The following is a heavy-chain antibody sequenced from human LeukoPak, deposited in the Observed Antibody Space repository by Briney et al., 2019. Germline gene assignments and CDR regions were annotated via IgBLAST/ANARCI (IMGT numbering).Heavy chain of an antibody. J-gene: IGHJ6*02. D-gene: IGHD1-7*01. Sequence: GGSLRLSCAASGFTSSACGMTWVRQAPGKGLEWVSSIGSSGATTYYAGSVRGRFIISRDNSKDTLYLQLNSLRPEDAAIYYCGTTPRAVAQCGLDVWGQGTTVTVSS. CDR2: IGSSGATT. CDR3: GTTPRAVAQCGLDV. CDR1: GFTSSACG. V-gene: IGHV3-23*01.